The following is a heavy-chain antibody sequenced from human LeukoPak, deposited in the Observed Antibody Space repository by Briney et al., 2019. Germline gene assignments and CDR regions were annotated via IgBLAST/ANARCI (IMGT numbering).Heavy chain of an antibody. CDR2: IYYSGST. CDR1: GGSISTYY. J-gene: IGHJ4*02. V-gene: IGHV4-59*01. D-gene: IGHD3-22*01. Sequence: PSETLSLTCTVSGGSISTYYGSWIRQPPGKGLEGIGYIYYSGSTNYNPSLKSRVTISLDTSKNQFSLKLNSVTAADTAMYYCARSFSPNYYDLLDYWGQGTLVTVSS. CDR3: ARSFSPNYYDLLDY.